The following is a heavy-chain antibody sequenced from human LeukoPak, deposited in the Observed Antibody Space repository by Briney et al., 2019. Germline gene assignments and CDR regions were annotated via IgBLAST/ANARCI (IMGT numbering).Heavy chain of an antibody. V-gene: IGHV3-7*01. Sequence: GGSLRLSCAASGFIFSNYWMSWVRQAPGKGLEWVANIKQDGSEKYYVDSVKGRFTISRDNAKNSVYMQMNSLRAEDTAVYSCARQRRYCCGDSCYQRTFDFWGQGTLVTVSS. CDR1: GFIFSNYW. CDR3: ARQRRYCCGDSCYQRTFDF. J-gene: IGHJ4*02. D-gene: IGHD2-15*01. CDR2: IKQDGSEK.